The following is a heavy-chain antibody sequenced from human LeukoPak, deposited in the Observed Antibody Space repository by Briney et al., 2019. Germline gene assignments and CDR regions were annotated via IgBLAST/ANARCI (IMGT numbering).Heavy chain of an antibody. CDR1: GYTFTSYG. J-gene: IGHJ4*02. CDR3: AREPDDLGYCSGGSCYSDY. CDR2: ISAYNGNT. Sequence: ASVKVSCKASGYTFTSYGISWVRQAPGQGLEWMGWISAYNGNTNYAQKLQGRVTMTTDTSTSTAYMELRSLRSDDTAVYYCAREPDDLGYCSGGSCYSDYWGQGTLVIVSS. V-gene: IGHV1-18*01. D-gene: IGHD2-15*01.